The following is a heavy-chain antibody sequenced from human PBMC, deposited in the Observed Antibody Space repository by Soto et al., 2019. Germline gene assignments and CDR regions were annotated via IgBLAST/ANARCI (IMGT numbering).Heavy chain of an antibody. CDR1: GESFTSYL. D-gene: IGHD1-26*01. CDR2: IYPGDSDT. V-gene: IGHV5-51*01. Sequence: GESLKVSCKFSGESFTSYLIGVGREMPGKCLEWMGIIYPGDSDTRYSPYFQGQVTISADNSISTAYLQWSRLKASDTAMYYCERSARRGSYSTYYSYCMEVWGQRTTVTVSS. J-gene: IGHJ6*01. CDR3: ERSARRGSYSTYYSYCMEV.